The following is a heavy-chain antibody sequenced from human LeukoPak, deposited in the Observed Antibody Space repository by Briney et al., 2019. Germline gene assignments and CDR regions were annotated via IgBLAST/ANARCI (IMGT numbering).Heavy chain of an antibody. J-gene: IGHJ4*02. CDR1: GFTFSSHA. V-gene: IGHV3-23*01. Sequence: PGGSLRLSCAASGFTFSSHAMSWVRQAPGKGLEWVSGLTGGGGRTYYADSVKGRFTISRDNSKNTLSLQMNSLRAEDTAVYYCARVGATDGGYYFDYWGQGTLVTVSS. D-gene: IGHD1-26*01. CDR3: ARVGATDGGYYFDY. CDR2: LTGGGGRT.